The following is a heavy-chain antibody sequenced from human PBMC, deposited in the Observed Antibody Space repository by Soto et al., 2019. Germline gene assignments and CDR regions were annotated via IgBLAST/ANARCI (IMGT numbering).Heavy chain of an antibody. V-gene: IGHV3-30*18. Sequence: VGSLRLSCAASGFTFSSYGMHWVRQAPGKGLEWVAVISYDGSNKYYADSVKGRFTISRDNSKNTLYLQMNSLRAEDTAVYYCAKDTSYYDFWSADYYYYYGMDVWGQGTTVTVSS. CDR2: ISYDGSNK. CDR1: GFTFSSYG. J-gene: IGHJ6*02. CDR3: AKDTSYYDFWSADYYYYYGMDV. D-gene: IGHD3-3*01.